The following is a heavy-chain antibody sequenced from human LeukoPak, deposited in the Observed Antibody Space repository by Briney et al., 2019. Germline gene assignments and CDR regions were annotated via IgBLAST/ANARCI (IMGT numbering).Heavy chain of an antibody. V-gene: IGHV3-21*01. Sequence: PGGSLRLSCAASGFTFSSYSMNWVRQAPGKGLEWVSSISSSSGYIYYADSEKGRFTISRGNAKNSLYLQMNSLRAEDTAVYYCARDLVMGATLGPFDYWGQGTLVTVSS. J-gene: IGHJ4*02. D-gene: IGHD1-26*01. CDR3: ARDLVMGATLGPFDY. CDR2: ISSSSGYI. CDR1: GFTFSSYS.